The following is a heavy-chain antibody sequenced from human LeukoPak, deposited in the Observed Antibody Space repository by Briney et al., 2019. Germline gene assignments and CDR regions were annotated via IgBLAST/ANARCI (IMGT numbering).Heavy chain of an antibody. J-gene: IGHJ4*02. V-gene: IGHV5-51*01. CDR2: IYPAGSDT. Sequence: GESLKISCQVSGYIFTHYWIGWVRQMPGKGLESMGIIYPAGSDTTYSPSFQGQVTISADKSISTVYLQWSSLKASDTAMYYCARQSRDGSKTRGYYFDYWGQGTLVTVSS. D-gene: IGHD3-10*01. CDR3: ARQSRDGSKTRGYYFDY. CDR1: GYIFTHYW.